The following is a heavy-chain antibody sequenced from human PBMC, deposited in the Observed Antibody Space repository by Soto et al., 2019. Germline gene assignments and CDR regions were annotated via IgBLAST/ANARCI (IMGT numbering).Heavy chain of an antibody. D-gene: IGHD2-2*01. Sequence: GGSLRLSCAASGFTFSNAWMSWVRQAPGKGLEWVGRIKSKTDGGTTDYAAPVKGRFTISRDDSKNTLYLQMNSLKTEDTAVYYCTTGNIVVVPAAMGYYYYYMDVWGKGTTVTVSS. V-gene: IGHV3-15*01. J-gene: IGHJ6*03. CDR3: TTGNIVVVPAAMGYYYYYMDV. CDR2: IKSKTDGGTT. CDR1: GFTFSNAW.